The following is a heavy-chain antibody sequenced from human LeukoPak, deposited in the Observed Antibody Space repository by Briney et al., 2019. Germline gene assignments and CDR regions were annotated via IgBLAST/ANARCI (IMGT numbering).Heavy chain of an antibody. D-gene: IGHD3-9*01. Sequence: GGSLRLSCSASQFTFNAHALHWVRQAPGRGLEHLSALTSSGVETYYADSVKGRFTISRDNSKDTLYLQMSSLGPEDTATYYCVKDMSKYFDWAPYYFDSWGQGTLVTVSS. J-gene: IGHJ4*02. CDR1: QFTFNAHA. V-gene: IGHV3-64D*06. CDR2: LTSSGVET. CDR3: VKDMSKYFDWAPYYFDS.